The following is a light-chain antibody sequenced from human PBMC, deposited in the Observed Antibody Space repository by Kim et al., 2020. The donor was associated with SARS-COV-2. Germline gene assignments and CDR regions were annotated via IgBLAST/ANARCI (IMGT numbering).Light chain of an antibody. CDR1: QSVSSSY. CDR3: QQYGSSPLIT. J-gene: IGKJ5*01. Sequence: PRERATLSCRASQSVSSSYLAWYQQKPGQAPRLLIYGASSRATGIPDRFSGSGSGTDFTLIISRLEPEDFAVYYCQQYGSSPLITFGQGTRLEIK. V-gene: IGKV3-20*01. CDR2: GAS.